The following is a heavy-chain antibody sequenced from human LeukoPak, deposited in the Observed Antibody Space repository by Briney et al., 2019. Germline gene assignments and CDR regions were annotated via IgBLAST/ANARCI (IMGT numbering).Heavy chain of an antibody. CDR3: AREWAGYGSGSYYYY. CDR1: GGTFNNFA. D-gene: IGHD3-10*01. Sequence: SVKVSCKASGGTFNNFAISWVRQAPGQGLEWMGGIIPLFGTANYAQKFLGRVIITADESTSTTHMYLSSLKSEDTAVYYCAREWAGYGSGSYYYYWGQGTLVTVSS. CDR2: IIPLFGTA. V-gene: IGHV1-69*13. J-gene: IGHJ4*02.